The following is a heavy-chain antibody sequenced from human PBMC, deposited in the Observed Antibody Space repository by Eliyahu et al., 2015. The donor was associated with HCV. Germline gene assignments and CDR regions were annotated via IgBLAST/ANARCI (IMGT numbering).Heavy chain of an antibody. J-gene: IGHJ2*01. CDR2: IFYSGST. D-gene: IGHD6-25*01. CDR1: GGSMSSTSYY. Sequence: QLQLQESGPGLVKPSETLSLICTGSGGSMSSTSYYWGWIRQPPGKGLEWIGNIFYSGSTYYSPSLKSRVTISIDTSKNQFPLKLSSVTAADTAVYYCARWVEYNSAGWYFDVWGRGALVTVSS. V-gene: IGHV4-39*01. CDR3: ARWVEYNSAGWYFDV.